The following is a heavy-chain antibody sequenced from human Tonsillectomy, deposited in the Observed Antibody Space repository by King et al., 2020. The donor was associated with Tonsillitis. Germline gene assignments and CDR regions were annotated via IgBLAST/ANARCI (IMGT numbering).Heavy chain of an antibody. D-gene: IGHD2-15*01. Sequence: VQLQESGPGLVKPSETLSLNCTVSGGSISSFYWSWLRQPPGKGLEWIGYIFHSGSTKYNPSLKSRVTMSVDTSKNQFSLKLSSVTAADTAVYYCARDPSPNCSGGRCGWFDPWGQGTLVTVSS. CDR1: GGSISSFY. CDR3: ARDPSPNCSGGRCGWFDP. V-gene: IGHV4-59*01. CDR2: IFHSGST. J-gene: IGHJ5*02.